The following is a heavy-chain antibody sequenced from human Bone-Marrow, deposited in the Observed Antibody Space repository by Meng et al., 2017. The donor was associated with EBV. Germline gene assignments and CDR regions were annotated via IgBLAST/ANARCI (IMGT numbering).Heavy chain of an antibody. J-gene: IGHJ1*01. CDR1: GYTFTSYD. Sequence: QVQLVQSGAEVKKPXASVKVFCXASGYTFTSYDINWVRQATGQWLEWMGWMNPNSGNTGYAQKFQGRVTMTRNTSISTAYMELSSLRSEDTAVYYCARDYGDSNPQYFQHWGQGTLVTVSS. D-gene: IGHD4-17*01. CDR3: ARDYGDSNPQYFQH. V-gene: IGHV1-8*01. CDR2: MNPNSGNT.